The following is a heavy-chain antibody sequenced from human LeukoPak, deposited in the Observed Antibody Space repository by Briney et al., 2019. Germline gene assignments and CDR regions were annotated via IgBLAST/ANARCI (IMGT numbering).Heavy chain of an antibody. Sequence: GGSLRLSCAASGFTFDDYGMSWVRQAPGKGLEWVSGINWNGGSTGYADSVKGRFTISRDNAKNSLYLQMNSLRAEDTAVYYCAKDLRSGYFYYMDVWGKGTRSPSP. V-gene: IGHV3-20*04. CDR1: GFTFDDYG. CDR3: AKDLRSGYFYYMDV. CDR2: INWNGGST. D-gene: IGHD3-3*01. J-gene: IGHJ6*03.